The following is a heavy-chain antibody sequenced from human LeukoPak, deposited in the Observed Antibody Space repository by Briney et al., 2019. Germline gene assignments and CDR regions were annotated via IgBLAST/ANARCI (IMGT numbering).Heavy chain of an antibody. D-gene: IGHD3-22*01. Sequence: ASVKVSCKASGYTFTSYYMHWVRQAPGQGLEWMGIINPSGGSISYAQKFQGRVTMTRDTSTSTVYMELSSLRSEDTAVYYCARDTRGSSYDSSGYDQGGHAFDIWGQGTMVTVSS. V-gene: IGHV1-46*01. CDR3: ARDTRGSSYDSSGYDQGGHAFDI. CDR2: INPSGGSI. CDR1: GYTFTSYY. J-gene: IGHJ3*02.